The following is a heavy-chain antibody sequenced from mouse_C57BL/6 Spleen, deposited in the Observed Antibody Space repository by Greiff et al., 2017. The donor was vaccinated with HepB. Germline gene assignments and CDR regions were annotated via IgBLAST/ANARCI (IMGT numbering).Heavy chain of an antibody. D-gene: IGHD2-5*01. J-gene: IGHJ3*01. Sequence: QVQLQQSGAELARPGASVKLSCKASGYTFTSYGISWVKQRTGQGLEWIGEIYPRSGNTYYNEKFKGKATLTADKSSSTAYMELRSLTSEDSAVYFCARGDYSNPRGFAYWGQGTLVTVSA. CDR1: GYTFTSYG. CDR2: IYPRSGNT. V-gene: IGHV1-81*01. CDR3: ARGDYSNPRGFAY.